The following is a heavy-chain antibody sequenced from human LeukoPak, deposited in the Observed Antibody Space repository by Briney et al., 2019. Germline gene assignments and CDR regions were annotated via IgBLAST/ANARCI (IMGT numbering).Heavy chain of an antibody. CDR2: ISYDGSNK. CDR1: GFTFSSYG. V-gene: IGHV3-30-3*01. J-gene: IGHJ4*02. Sequence: GGSLRLSCAASGFTFSSYGMHWVRQAPGKGLEWVAVISYDGSNKYYVDSVKGRFTISRDNSKNTLYLQMSSLRAEDTAVYYCTRGANDYGGIERKKPFDYWGQGTLVTVSS. CDR3: TRGANDYGGIERKKPFDY. D-gene: IGHD4-23*01.